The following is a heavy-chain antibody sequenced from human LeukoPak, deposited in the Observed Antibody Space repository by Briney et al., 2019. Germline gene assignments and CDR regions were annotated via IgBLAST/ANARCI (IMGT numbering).Heavy chain of an antibody. J-gene: IGHJ4*02. Sequence: GASVKVSCKASGGTFSSYAISWVRQAPGQGLEWMGRIIPILGIANYAQKFQGRVTITADKSTSTAYMELSSLKSEDTAVYYCARGFDQYYDSSGYYDGGFDDWGQGTLVTVSS. CDR1: GGTFSSYA. CDR3: ARGFDQYYDSSGYYDGGFDD. CDR2: IIPILGIA. D-gene: IGHD3-22*01. V-gene: IGHV1-69*04.